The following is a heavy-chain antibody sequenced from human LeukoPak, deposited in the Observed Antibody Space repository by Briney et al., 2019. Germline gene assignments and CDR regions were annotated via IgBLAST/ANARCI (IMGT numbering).Heavy chain of an antibody. J-gene: IGHJ6*03. V-gene: IGHV4-59*01. Sequence: SETLSLTCTVSGGSISSYYWSWIRQPPGKGLEWIGYIYYSGSTNYKSSLKSRVTISVDTSENQFSLKLSSVTAADTAVYYCARTTEGGYSYGYFYYYYMDVWGKGTTVTISS. CDR3: ARTTEGGYSYGYFYYYYMDV. CDR1: GGSISSYY. D-gene: IGHD5-18*01. CDR2: IYYSGST.